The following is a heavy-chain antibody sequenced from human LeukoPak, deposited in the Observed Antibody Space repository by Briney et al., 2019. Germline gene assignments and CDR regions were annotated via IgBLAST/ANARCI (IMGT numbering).Heavy chain of an antibody. V-gene: IGHV3-30-3*01. D-gene: IGHD2-8*01. J-gene: IGHJ4*02. CDR3: ARRFYCTNGVCYDYYFDY. Sequence: PGSSPRLSCAASGFTFSIYAMPWVRQAPGKGLYRLTFISYAGSNKYYADSVKGRFTISRDNSRNTLYLQMNSLRAEDTAVYYCARRFYCTNGVCYDYYFDYWGQGTLVTVSS. CDR1: GFTFSIYA. CDR2: ISYAGSNK.